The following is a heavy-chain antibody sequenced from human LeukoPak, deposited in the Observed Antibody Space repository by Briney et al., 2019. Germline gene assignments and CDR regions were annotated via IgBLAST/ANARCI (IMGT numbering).Heavy chain of an antibody. V-gene: IGHV3-20*04. J-gene: IGHJ4*02. CDR1: GFTFSSYA. D-gene: IGHD3-22*01. CDR2: INWNGGST. CDR3: ARGNYDSSGYPRY. Sequence: GGSLRLSCAASGFTFSSYAMTWVRQAPGKGLEWVSGINWNGGSTGYADSVKGRFTISRDNAKNSLYLQMNSLRAEDTALYYCARGNYDSSGYPRYWGQGTLVTVSS.